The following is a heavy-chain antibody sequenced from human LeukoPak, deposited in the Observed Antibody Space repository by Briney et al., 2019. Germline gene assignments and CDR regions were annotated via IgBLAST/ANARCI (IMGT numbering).Heavy chain of an antibody. CDR1: GFSISSYS. J-gene: IGHJ3*01. V-gene: IGHV4-59*08. CDR3: YDSHDAFDV. CDR2: IYNSANT. Sequence: SSETLCLTCSVSGFSISSYSMSWIRQPPGKGLEWIGYIYNSANTNYNPSLQSRVTMSVDTYKSQFSLQLTSVSATDTAVYGYYDSHDAFDVWGQGTLVTVSS. D-gene: IGHD3-22*01.